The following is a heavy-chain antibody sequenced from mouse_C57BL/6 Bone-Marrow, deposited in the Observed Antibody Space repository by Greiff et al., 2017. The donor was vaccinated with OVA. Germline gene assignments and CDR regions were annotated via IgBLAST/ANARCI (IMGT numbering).Heavy chain of an antibody. CDR2: IDPETGST. Sequence: QVQLQQSGAELVRPGASVTLSCKASGYTFTDYEMHWVKQTPVHGLEWIGAIDPETGSTAYNQKFKGKAILTADKSSSTAYMELRSLTSEDSAVYYCTREDYSNPYYFDYWGQGTTLTVSS. CDR3: TREDYSNPYYFDY. J-gene: IGHJ2*01. V-gene: IGHV1-15*01. D-gene: IGHD2-5*01. CDR1: GYTFTDYE.